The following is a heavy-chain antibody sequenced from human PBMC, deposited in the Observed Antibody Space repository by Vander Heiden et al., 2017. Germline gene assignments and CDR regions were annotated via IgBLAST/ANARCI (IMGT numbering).Heavy chain of an antibody. CDR2: RWYDGSKK. J-gene: IGHJ4*02. Sequence: QVQLVESEGGVVQPGRSLRRSCAASGVTFGSDGMHWVRQAPGKGVEWVAVRWYDGSKKYYADSVKGRFTIYRDNSKNTLYLQMNSLRAEDTAVYYGARVRDYGSGSYLDYWGQGILVTVSS. D-gene: IGHD3-10*01. V-gene: IGHV3-33*01. CDR1: GVTFGSDG. CDR3: ARVRDYGSGSYLDY.